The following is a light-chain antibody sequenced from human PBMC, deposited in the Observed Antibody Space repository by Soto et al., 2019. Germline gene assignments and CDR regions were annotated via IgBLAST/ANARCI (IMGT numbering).Light chain of an antibody. V-gene: IGKV1-27*01. CDR1: HDSNNF. CDR2: AAS. Sequence: EIRLTQSPSSLSASVGDRVTIACRASHDSNNFLAWFQQRPGKVPELLMYAASTLKSGFPSRFSGSGSGTDFTLTIDGLQPEDFATYFCQNYNSVPYTFGQGTKLEIK. CDR3: QNYNSVPYT. J-gene: IGKJ2*01.